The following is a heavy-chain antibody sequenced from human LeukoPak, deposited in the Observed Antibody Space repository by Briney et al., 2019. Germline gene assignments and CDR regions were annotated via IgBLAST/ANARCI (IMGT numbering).Heavy chain of an antibody. Sequence: PGGSLRLSCAASGFTFSSYAMSWVRQAPGKGLELVSAISGSGGSTYYADSVKGRFTISRDNSKNTLYLQMNSLRAEDTAVYYCAKDLLWFGELEAFDAFDIWGQGTMVTVSS. CDR3: AKDLLWFGELEAFDAFDI. CDR2: ISGSGGST. V-gene: IGHV3-23*01. CDR1: GFTFSSYA. J-gene: IGHJ3*02. D-gene: IGHD3-10*01.